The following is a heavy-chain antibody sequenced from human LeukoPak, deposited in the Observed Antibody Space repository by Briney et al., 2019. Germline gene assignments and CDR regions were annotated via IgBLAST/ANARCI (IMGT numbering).Heavy chain of an antibody. V-gene: IGHV3-23*01. Sequence: GGSLRLSCAASGFTFSSYAMSWVRQAPGKGLEWVSAISGSGGSTYYADSVKGRFTISRDNSRNTLYLQMNSLRAEDTAVYYCAKGVAAAGIFDYWGQGTLVTVSS. CDR2: ISGSGGST. CDR1: GFTFSSYA. J-gene: IGHJ4*02. D-gene: IGHD6-13*01. CDR3: AKGVAAAGIFDY.